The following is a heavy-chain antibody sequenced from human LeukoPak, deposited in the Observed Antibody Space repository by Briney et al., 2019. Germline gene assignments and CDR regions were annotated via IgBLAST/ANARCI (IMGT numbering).Heavy chain of an antibody. D-gene: IGHD7-27*01. CDR1: GCTFTGYY. Sequence: GASVKVSCKASGCTFTGYYMHWVRQAPGQGLEWMGWINPNSGGTNYAQKFQGRVTMTRDTSISTAYMELSRLRSDDTAVYYCARDPGDMGYFDYWGQGTLVTVSS. CDR2: INPNSGGT. J-gene: IGHJ4*02. V-gene: IGHV1-2*02. CDR3: ARDPGDMGYFDY.